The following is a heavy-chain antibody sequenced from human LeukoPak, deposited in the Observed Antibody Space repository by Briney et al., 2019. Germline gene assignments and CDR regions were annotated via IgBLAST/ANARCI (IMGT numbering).Heavy chain of an antibody. CDR3: AKVGSHYFYGLDV. CDR1: GFTFDDYS. V-gene: IGHV3-43*01. J-gene: IGHJ6*02. Sequence: GGSLRLSCAASGFTFDDYSMHWVRQAPRKGLEWVSLISWDGKSRYYADSVKGRFTIYRDNTKNSLYLQMHRLQIEDTALYYCAKVGSHYFYGLDVWGQGTTVTVSS. CDR2: ISWDGKSR.